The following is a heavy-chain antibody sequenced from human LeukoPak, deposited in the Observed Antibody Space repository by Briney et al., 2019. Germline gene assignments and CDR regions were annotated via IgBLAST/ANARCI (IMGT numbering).Heavy chain of an antibody. CDR2: IYYSGST. J-gene: IGHJ4*02. CDR3: ARVLGAGTFDY. CDR1: GGSISSGDYY. D-gene: IGHD6-19*01. V-gene: IGHV4-30-4*01. Sequence: PSQTLSLTCTVFGGSISSGDYYWSWIRQPPGKGLEWIGYIYYSGSTYYNPSLKSRATISVDTSKNQFSLKLSSVTAADTAVYYCARVLGAGTFDYWGQGTLVTVSS.